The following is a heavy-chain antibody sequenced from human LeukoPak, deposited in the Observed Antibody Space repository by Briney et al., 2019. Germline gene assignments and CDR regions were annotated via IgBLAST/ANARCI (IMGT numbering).Heavy chain of an antibody. CDR1: GGSFSSYA. V-gene: IGHV1-69*04. Sequence: ASVTVSRTASGGSFSSYAISWVRLAPGQGLEWMGRIIPNGSIAHNAQKFQGRVTTTADNTTKTAYMELCSVGSEETALYYCARAPPAAPIDYWGQGTLVTVSS. J-gene: IGHJ4*02. CDR3: ARAPPAAPIDY. D-gene: IGHD2-2*01. CDR2: IIPNGSIA.